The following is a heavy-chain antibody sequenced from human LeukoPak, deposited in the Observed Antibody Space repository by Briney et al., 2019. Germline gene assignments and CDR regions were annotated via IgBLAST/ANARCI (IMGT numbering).Heavy chain of an antibody. Sequence: SETLSLTCTVSGGSVRSDSNYWSWIRQPPGKGLEWIGYIYYSGSTNYNPSLKSRVTISVDTSKNQFSLKLSSVTAADTAVYYCARGSSSWYSDYWGQGTLVTVSS. CDR3: ARGSSSWYSDY. J-gene: IGHJ4*02. D-gene: IGHD6-13*01. CDR2: IYYSGST. CDR1: GGSVRSDSNY. V-gene: IGHV4-61*01.